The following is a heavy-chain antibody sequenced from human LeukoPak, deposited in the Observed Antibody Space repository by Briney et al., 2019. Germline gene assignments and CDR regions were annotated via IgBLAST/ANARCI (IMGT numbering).Heavy chain of an antibody. J-gene: IGHJ4*02. CDR1: GGSISSYY. CDR2: IYTSGST. D-gene: IGHD3-22*01. CDR3: ARDSSGYYYQTGVFDY. V-gene: IGHV4-4*07. Sequence: PSETLSLTCTVSGGSISSYYWSWIRQPAGKGLEWIGRIYTSGSTNYNPSLKSRVTMSVDTSKNQFSLKLSSVTAADTAVYYCARDSSGYYYQTGVFDYWGQGTLVTVSS.